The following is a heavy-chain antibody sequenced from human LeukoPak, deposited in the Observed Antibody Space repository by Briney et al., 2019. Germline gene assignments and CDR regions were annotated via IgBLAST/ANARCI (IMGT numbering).Heavy chain of an antibody. J-gene: IGHJ4*02. V-gene: IGHV3-30-3*01. Sequence: GGSLRLSCAASGFTFSSYAMHWVRQAPGKGLEWVAVISYDGSNKYYADSVKGRFTISRDNSKNTLYLQMNSRRAEDTAVYYCASVYPWDYWGQGTLVTVSS. CDR2: ISYDGSNK. CDR1: GFTFSSYA. D-gene: IGHD2-2*01. CDR3: ASVYPWDY.